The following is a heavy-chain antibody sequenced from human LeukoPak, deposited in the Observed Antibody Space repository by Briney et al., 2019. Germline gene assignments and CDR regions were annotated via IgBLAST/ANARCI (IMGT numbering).Heavy chain of an antibody. D-gene: IGHD3-10*01. J-gene: IGHJ4*02. V-gene: IGHV3-15*01. CDR1: GFTFSNAW. Sequence: GGSLRLSCAASGFTFSNAWMSWVRQAPGKGLEWVGRIKSKTDGGTTDYAAPVKGRFTISRDDSKNTLYLQMNSLETEDTAVYYCTTRGYYYGSGDDYFDYWGQGTLVTVSS. CDR3: TTRGYYYGSGDDYFDY. CDR2: IKSKTDGGTT.